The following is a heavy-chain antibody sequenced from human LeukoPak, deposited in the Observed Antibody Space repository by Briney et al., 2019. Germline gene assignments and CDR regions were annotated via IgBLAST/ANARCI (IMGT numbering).Heavy chain of an antibody. CDR1: GVSISSSSYY. CDR2: IYYSGST. D-gene: IGHD5-18*01. V-gene: IGHV4-39*07. J-gene: IGHJ4*02. CDR3: ARARGYSYGYPDY. Sequence: SETLSLTCTVSGVSISSSSYYWGWIRQPPGKGLEWIGTIYYSGSTYYNPSLKSRVTISVDTSKNQFSLNLSSVTAADTAVYYCARARGYSYGYPDYWGQGTLVTVSS.